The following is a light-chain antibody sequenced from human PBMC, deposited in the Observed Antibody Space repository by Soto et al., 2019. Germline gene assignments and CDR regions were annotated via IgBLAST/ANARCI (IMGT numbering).Light chain of an antibody. CDR3: LQTNSLPLT. V-gene: IGKV1-12*01. CDR2: AAS. CDR1: QGISRW. J-gene: IGKJ3*01. Sequence: DIQMTQSPSSVSASVGDRVTITCRASQGISRWLAWYQQKPGKAPNLLIYAASNLQSGVPSRFSASGSGTDFTLTISSLQPEDFATYYCLQTNSLPLTFGPGTKVDLK.